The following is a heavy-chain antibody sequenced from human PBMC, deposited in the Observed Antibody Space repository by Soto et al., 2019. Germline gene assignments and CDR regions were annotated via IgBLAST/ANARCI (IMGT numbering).Heavy chain of an antibody. J-gene: IGHJ4*02. D-gene: IGHD1-1*01. CDR1: DGSISSYY. V-gene: IGHV4-59*08. CDR2: IFYTGST. Sequence: SETLSLTCTVSDGSISSYYWGWIRQPPGKGLEWIGYIFYTGSTRSNPSLKSRVTISVDTSKRQFSLELSSVTAADTAVYYCARHYPIGNNWNYFDYWGQGTLVTVSS. CDR3: ARHYPIGNNWNYFDY.